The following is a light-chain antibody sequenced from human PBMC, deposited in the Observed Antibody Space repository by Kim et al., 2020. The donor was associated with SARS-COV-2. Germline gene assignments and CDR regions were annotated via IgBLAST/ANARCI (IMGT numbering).Light chain of an antibody. J-gene: IGLJ1*01. V-gene: IGLV3-21*04. Sequence: SYELTQPPSVSVAPGKTASITCGGNNIGSKSVHWYQQKPGQAPVLVIYYDSDRPSGIPERFSGSNSGNTATLTISRVEAGDEADYYCQVWDSSSDQYVFG. CDR1: NIGSKS. CDR2: YDS. CDR3: QVWDSSSDQYV.